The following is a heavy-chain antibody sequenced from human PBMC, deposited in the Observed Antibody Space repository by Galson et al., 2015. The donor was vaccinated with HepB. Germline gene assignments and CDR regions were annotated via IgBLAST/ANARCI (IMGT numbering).Heavy chain of an antibody. D-gene: IGHD3-10*01. J-gene: IGHJ4*02. Sequence: SLRLSCAASGFTFDDYAMHWVRQAPGKGLEWVSSISSSSSYIYYADSVKGRFTISRDNAKSSLYLQMNSLRAEDTAVYYCARGIRDYWGQGTLVTVSS. CDR3: ARGIRDY. V-gene: IGHV3-21*01. CDR1: GFTFDDYA. CDR2: ISSSSSYI.